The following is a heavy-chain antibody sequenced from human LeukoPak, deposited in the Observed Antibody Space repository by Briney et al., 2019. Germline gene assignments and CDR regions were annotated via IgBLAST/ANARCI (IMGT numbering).Heavy chain of an antibody. J-gene: IGHJ4*02. CDR1: GGSFSGYY. CDR2: INHSGST. D-gene: IGHD3-22*01. CDR3: ARGLITFRTGYYYDSSGYYGYFDY. V-gene: IGHV4-34*01. Sequence: SETLSLTCAVYGGSFSGYYWSWIRQPPGKGLEWIGEINHSGSTNYNPSLKSRVTISVDTSRNQFSLKLSSVTAADTAVYYCARGLITFRTGYYYDSSGYYGYFDYWGQGTLVTVSS.